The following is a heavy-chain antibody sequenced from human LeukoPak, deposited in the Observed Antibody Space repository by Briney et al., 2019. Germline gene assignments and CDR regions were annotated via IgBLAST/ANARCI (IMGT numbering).Heavy chain of an antibody. J-gene: IGHJ6*02. CDR1: GFTIGPYA. D-gene: IGHD2/OR15-2a*01. V-gene: IGHV3-43*02. CDR2: IKADGSGT. Sequence: PGGSLRLSCAASGFTIGPYAMYWVPQGPGRGLEWVSVIKADGSGTFYADSVRGRFTTSRDNSKNSLYLQMNSLTSEDTALYYCATWAFYHNLDVWGQGTTVIVSS. CDR3: ATWAFYHNLDV.